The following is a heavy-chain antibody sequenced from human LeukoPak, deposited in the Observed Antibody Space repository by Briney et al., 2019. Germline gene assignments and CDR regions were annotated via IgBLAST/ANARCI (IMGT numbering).Heavy chain of an antibody. CDR1: GFTFSSYS. CDR2: ISSSSSYI. V-gene: IGHV3-21*01. CDR3: ARDVDPRFAELFPLGIIDY. J-gene: IGHJ4*02. Sequence: PGGTLRLSCAASGFTFSSYSMNWVRQAPGKGLEWVSSISSSSSYIYYADSVKGRFTISRDNAKNSLYLQMNSLRAEDTAVYYCARDVDPRFAELFPLGIIDYWGQGTLVTVSS. D-gene: IGHD3-10*01.